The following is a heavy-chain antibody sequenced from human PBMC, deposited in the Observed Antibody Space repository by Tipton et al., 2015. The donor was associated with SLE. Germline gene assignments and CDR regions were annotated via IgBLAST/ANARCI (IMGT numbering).Heavy chain of an antibody. CDR2: IYFGGNT. V-gene: IGHV4-39*01. CDR1: GRSISSSSYY. Sequence: TLSLTCTVSGRSISSSSYYWGWVRQSPGKGLQWIGSIYFGGNTYYNPSLKSRVTMSVDTSKNQFSLKLSSVTAADTALYYCARHEAGYDAANGYFDYWGQGILVTVSS. CDR3: ARHEAGYDAANGYFDY. J-gene: IGHJ4*02. D-gene: IGHD2-8*01.